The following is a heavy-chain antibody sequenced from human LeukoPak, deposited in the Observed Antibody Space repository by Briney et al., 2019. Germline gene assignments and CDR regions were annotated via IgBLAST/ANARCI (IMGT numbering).Heavy chain of an antibody. CDR1: GYTFTSYD. CDR2: MNPNSGNT. Sequence: ASVKVSCKASGYTFTSYDINWVRQATGQGLEWMGWMNPNSGNTGYAQEFQGRVTMTRNTSISTAYMELSSLRSEDTAVYYCATPLIVEEAPWGQGTLVTVSS. J-gene: IGHJ4*02. V-gene: IGHV1-8*01. D-gene: IGHD3-22*01. CDR3: ATPLIVEEAP.